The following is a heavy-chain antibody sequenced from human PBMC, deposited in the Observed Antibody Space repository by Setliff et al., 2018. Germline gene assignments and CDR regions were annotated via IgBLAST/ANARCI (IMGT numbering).Heavy chain of an antibody. D-gene: IGHD2-2*01. CDR1: GYIFTNYW. CDR2: IYPGDSDT. CDR3: TRHEDRNKCTSSSCYRENDAFDV. V-gene: IGHV5-51*01. J-gene: IGHJ3*01. Sequence: PGESLKISCKASGYIFTNYWIGWVRQVPGKGLEWMGVIYPGDSDTRYSPSFQGQVTISADKSINTAYLQWSSLKASDTAIYYCTRHEDRNKCTSSSCYRENDAFDVWGQGAMVTVSS.